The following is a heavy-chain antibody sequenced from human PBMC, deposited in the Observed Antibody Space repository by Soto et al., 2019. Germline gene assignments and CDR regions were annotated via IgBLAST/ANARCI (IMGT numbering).Heavy chain of an antibody. Sequence: GASVKVSCKASGYTFTSYGISWVRQAPGQGLEWMGWISAYNGNTNYAQKLQGRVTMTTDTSTSTAYMELRSLRSDDTAVYYCARDSNGGSRSRGYYYYGMDVWGQGTTVTV. CDR2: ISAYNGNT. CDR1: GYTFTSYG. V-gene: IGHV1-18*01. CDR3: ARDSNGGSRSRGYYYYGMDV. J-gene: IGHJ6*02. D-gene: IGHD3-10*01.